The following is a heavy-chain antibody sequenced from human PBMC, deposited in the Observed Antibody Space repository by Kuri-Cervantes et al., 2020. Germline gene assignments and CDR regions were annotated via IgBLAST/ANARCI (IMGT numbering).Heavy chain of an antibody. CDR1: GITFSSYG. Sequence: GESLKTSCAASGITFSSYGMHWGRQAPGKGLEWGAVISYDGSKKYYADPVKGRFTNSKDNAKKTLYQQMNLLRAEDTAVYYCATSGRSSAPTWGYYYYYGMDVWGQGTTVTVSS. V-gene: IGHV3-30*03. CDR3: ATSGRSSAPTWGYYYYYGMDV. CDR2: ISYDGSKK. D-gene: IGHD6-6*01. J-gene: IGHJ6*02.